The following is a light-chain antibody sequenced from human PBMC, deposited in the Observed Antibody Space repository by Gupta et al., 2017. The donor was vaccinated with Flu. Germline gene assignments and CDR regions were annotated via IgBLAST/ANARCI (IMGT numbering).Light chain of an antibody. CDR2: PAS. CDR3: QQAYSFPLT. Sequence: IQMHLYPSSVSASVGARVTVTCRASQVIYSQLGWYQQKPGKAPKLLIYPASTLQSGVPSRFSGSASETDFTLTITSLQPEDAATYYCQQAYSFPLTFGGGSKVEIK. J-gene: IGKJ4*01. CDR1: QVIYSQ. V-gene: IGKV1-12*01.